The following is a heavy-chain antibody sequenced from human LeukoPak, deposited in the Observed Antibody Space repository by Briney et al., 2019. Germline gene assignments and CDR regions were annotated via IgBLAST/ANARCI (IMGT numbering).Heavy chain of an antibody. Sequence: GGSLRLSCAVSGFTFSIYAMHWVRQAPGKGLEWVSFISDDGVDKYYADSVKGRFTISRDNAKNSLYLQMNSLRAEDTVVYYCAKGSKLVVITRDHYMAVWGKGTTVTISS. J-gene: IGHJ6*03. CDR3: AKGSKLVVITRDHYMAV. CDR1: GFTFSIYA. D-gene: IGHD3-22*01. CDR2: ISDDGVDK. V-gene: IGHV3-30*04.